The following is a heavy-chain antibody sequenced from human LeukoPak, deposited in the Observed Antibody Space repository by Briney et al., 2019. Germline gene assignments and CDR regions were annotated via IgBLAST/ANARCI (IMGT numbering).Heavy chain of an antibody. V-gene: IGHV3-48*03. CDR2: ISSSGSTI. CDR1: GFTFSSYE. Sequence: GGSLRLSCAASGFTFSSYEMNWVRQAPGKRLEWVSYISSSGSTIYYADSVKGRFTISRDNAKNSLSLQMNSLRAEDTAVYYCARPLMYYYGSETYFWFDPWGQGTLVTVSS. D-gene: IGHD3-10*01. CDR3: ARPLMYYYGSETYFWFDP. J-gene: IGHJ5*02.